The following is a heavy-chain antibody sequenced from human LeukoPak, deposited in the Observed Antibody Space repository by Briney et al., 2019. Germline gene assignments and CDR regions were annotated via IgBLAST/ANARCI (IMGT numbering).Heavy chain of an antibody. Sequence: VASVKVSCKASGYTFTSYGISWVRQAPGQGLEWMGWISAYNGNTNYAQKLQGRVTMTTDTSTSTAYMELRSLRSDDTAVYYCARGLYDYVWGSYRQSNWFDPWGQGTLVTVSS. CDR1: GYTFTSYG. D-gene: IGHD3-16*02. CDR2: ISAYNGNT. V-gene: IGHV1-18*01. CDR3: ARGLYDYVWGSYRQSNWFDP. J-gene: IGHJ5*02.